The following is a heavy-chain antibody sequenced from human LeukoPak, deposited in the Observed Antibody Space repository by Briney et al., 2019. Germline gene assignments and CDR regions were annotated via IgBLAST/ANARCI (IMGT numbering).Heavy chain of an antibody. V-gene: IGHV4-4*07. CDR3: ARLSSGGPAAAFDY. CDR1: GGSISSYY. J-gene: IGHJ4*02. D-gene: IGHD2-2*01. CDR2: IYTSGST. Sequence: SETLSLTCTVSGGSISSYYWSWIRQPAGQGLEWIGRIYTSGSTNYNPSLKSRVTMSVDTSKNQFSLKLSSVTAADTAVYYCARLSSGGPAAAFDYWGQGTLVTVSS.